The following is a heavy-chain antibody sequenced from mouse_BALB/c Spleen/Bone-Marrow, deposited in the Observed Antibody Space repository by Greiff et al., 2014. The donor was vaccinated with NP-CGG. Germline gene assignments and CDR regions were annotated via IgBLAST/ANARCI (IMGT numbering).Heavy chain of an antibody. CDR3: ARDYYGSRYYFDY. D-gene: IGHD1-1*01. J-gene: IGHJ2*01. Sequence: VKLVESGAELVRPGSSVKISRKASGYAFSSYWMNWVKQRPGQGLEWIGQIYPGDGDTNYNGKFKGKATLTADKSSSTAYMQLSSLTSEDSAVYFCARDYYGSRYYFDYWGQGTTLTVSS. CDR2: IYPGDGDT. CDR1: GYAFSSYW. V-gene: IGHV1-80*01.